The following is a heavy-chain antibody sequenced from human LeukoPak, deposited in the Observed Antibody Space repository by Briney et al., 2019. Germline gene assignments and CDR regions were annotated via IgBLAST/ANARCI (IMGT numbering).Heavy chain of an antibody. V-gene: IGHV3-48*03. CDR1: GFTFSSFE. CDR2: MSGSGNTI. CDR3: ARYCSGGGCYGWFDP. D-gene: IGHD2-15*01. Sequence: GGSLRLSCAASGFTFSSFEMNWVRQAPGKGLEWISYMSGSGNTIKYADSVKGRFTISRDNTKNSLSLQMNSLRAEDTAGYYCARYCSGGGCYGWFDPWGQGTLVTVSS. J-gene: IGHJ5*02.